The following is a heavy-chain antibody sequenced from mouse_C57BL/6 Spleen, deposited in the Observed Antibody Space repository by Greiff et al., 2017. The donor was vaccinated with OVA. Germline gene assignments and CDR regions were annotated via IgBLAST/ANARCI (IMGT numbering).Heavy chain of an antibody. V-gene: IGHV5-17*01. CDR3: ARPSYDGSSWFAY. D-gene: IGHD2-3*01. J-gene: IGHJ3*01. CDR2: ISSGSSTI. Sequence: EVQVVESGGGLVKPGGSLKLSCAASGFTFSDYGMHWVRQAPEKGLEWVAYISSGSSTIYYADTVKGRFTISRDNAKNTLFLQMTSLRSEDTAMYYCARPSYDGSSWFAYWGQGTLVTVSA. CDR1: GFTFSDYG.